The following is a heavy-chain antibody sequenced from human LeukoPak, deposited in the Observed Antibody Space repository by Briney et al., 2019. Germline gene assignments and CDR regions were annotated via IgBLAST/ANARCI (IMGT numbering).Heavy chain of an antibody. CDR3: ARYHYYDSSGYDY. CDR1: GGTFSSYA. CDR2: IIPILGIA. Sequence: SVKVSCKASGGTFSSYAISWVRQAPGQGLEWMGRIIPILGIANYAQKFQGRVTITADKSTSTAYMELSSLRSEDTAVYYCARYHYYDSSGYDYWGQGTLVTVSS. J-gene: IGHJ4*02. D-gene: IGHD3-22*01. V-gene: IGHV1-69*04.